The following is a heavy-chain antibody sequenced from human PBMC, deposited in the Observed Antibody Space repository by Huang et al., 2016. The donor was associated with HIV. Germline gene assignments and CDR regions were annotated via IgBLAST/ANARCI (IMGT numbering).Heavy chain of an antibody. CDR2: INTNTGNP. Sequence: QVQLVQSGSELRKPGASVKVSCQASGYTFTRYAMNWVRQAPGQGIEWMGWINTNTGNPTYAQDLTGRFVLSLDTSVSTAYLQISSLEAEDTAVYYCARDYYDSRGYDIHAVVDYWGQGTLVTVSS. D-gene: IGHD3-22*01. V-gene: IGHV7-4-1*02. J-gene: IGHJ4*02. CDR3: ARDYYDSRGYDIHAVVDY. CDR1: GYTFTRYA.